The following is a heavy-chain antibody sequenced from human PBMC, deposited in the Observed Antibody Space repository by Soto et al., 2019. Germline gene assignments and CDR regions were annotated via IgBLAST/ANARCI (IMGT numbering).Heavy chain of an antibody. CDR1: GGSISSGGSY. Sequence: PSETLSLTCTVSGGSISSGGSYWSWIRQSPGKGLEWIGYIYYSGSTNYNPSLKSRVTISVDTSKNQFSLKLSSVTAADTAVYYCARDVPPITMVRGVIITTSYYGMDCSGQGTMVTVSS. D-gene: IGHD3-10*01. CDR2: IYYSGST. V-gene: IGHV4-61*08. J-gene: IGHJ6*02. CDR3: ARDVPPITMVRGVIITTSYYGMDC.